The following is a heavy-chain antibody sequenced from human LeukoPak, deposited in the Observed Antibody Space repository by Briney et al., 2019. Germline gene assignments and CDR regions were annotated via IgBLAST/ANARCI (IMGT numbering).Heavy chain of an antibody. J-gene: IGHJ3*02. CDR2: IYYSGST. D-gene: IGHD1-14*01. CDR1: GGSISSGGYY. CDR3: ASQERGIDAFDI. Sequence: SETLSLTCTVSGGSISSGGYYWSWIRQHPGKGLERIGYIYYSGSTYYNPSLKSRVTISVDTSKNQFSLKLSSVTAADTAVYYCASQERGIDAFDIWGQGTMVTVSS. V-gene: IGHV4-31*03.